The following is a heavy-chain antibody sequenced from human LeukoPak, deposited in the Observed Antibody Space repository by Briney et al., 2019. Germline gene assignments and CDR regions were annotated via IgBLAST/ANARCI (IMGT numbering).Heavy chain of an antibody. CDR1: GFTFSSYG. CDR2: ISGSGGST. J-gene: IGHJ6*03. V-gene: IGHV3-23*01. CDR3: ARDHELEGDYGDYGGYYYYYMDV. D-gene: IGHD4-17*01. Sequence: GGSLRLSCAASGFTFSSYGMSWVRQAPGEGLEWVSAISGSGGSTYYADSVKGRFTISRDNAKNSLYLQMNSLRAEDTAVYYCARDHELEGDYGDYGGYYYYYMDVWGKGTTVTVSS.